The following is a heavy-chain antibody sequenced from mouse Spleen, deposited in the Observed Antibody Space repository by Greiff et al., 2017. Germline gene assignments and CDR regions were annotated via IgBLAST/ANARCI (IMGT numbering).Heavy chain of an antibody. J-gene: IGHJ3*01. CDR3: ARSDGYDKGCAY. CDR1: GYSFTGYY. Sequence: EVKLQESGPELVKPGASVKISCKASGYSFTGYYMNWVKQSPDKSLEWIGEINPSTGGPTYNQKFKAKATLTVDKSSSTAYMQLKSLTSEDAAGYYCARSDGYDKGCAYWGQGTLVTVSA. V-gene: IGHV1-42*01. CDR2: INPSTGGP. D-gene: IGHD2-2*01.